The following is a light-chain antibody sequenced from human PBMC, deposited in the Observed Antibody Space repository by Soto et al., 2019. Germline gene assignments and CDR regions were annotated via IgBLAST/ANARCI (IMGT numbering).Light chain of an antibody. Sequence: EIVLTQSPDTLSLSPGERATLSCRASQSVSSSYLAWYQQKPGQAPRLLIYGASSRATGIPDRFSGSGSGTDFTLTISRLEPEDFAVYYCQQYDSSPLTFGQGTKVEI. CDR1: QSVSSSY. J-gene: IGKJ1*01. CDR3: QQYDSSPLT. V-gene: IGKV3-20*01. CDR2: GAS.